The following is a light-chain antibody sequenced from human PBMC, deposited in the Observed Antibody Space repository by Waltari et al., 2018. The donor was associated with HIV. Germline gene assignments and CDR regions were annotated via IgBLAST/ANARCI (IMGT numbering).Light chain of an antibody. Sequence: QSALTQPASVSGSPGQSITLSCTGTSSAVGGYNYVSWYQQHPGKAPKLMIYDVSNRPSGVSNRFSGSKSGNTASLTISGLQAEDEADYYCSSYTSSSTRVFGTGTKVTVL. V-gene: IGLV2-14*03. CDR2: DVS. CDR3: SSYTSSSTRV. J-gene: IGLJ1*01. CDR1: SSAVGGYNY.